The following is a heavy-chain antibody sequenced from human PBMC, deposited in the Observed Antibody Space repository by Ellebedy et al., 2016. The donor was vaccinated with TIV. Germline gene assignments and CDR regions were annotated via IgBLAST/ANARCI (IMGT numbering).Heavy chain of an antibody. V-gene: IGHV4-61*01. Sequence: MPSETLSLTCAVSGDSISSGCCSWNWIRQPPGKGLEWIGYIYYSGSTNYNPSLKSRVTISVDTSKNQFSLKLSSVTAADTAVYYCARYPGVAAHYFDYWGQGTLVTVSS. CDR2: IYYSGST. D-gene: IGHD6-19*01. J-gene: IGHJ4*02. CDR1: GDSISSGCCS. CDR3: ARYPGVAAHYFDY.